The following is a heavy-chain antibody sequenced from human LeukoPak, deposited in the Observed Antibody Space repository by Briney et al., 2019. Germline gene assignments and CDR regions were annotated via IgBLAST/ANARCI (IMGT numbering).Heavy chain of an antibody. CDR1: GGSFSGYY. CDR2: INHSGST. CDR3: ARGRSNRIVVVPAATRYYFDY. V-gene: IGHV4-34*01. J-gene: IGHJ4*02. Sequence: PSETLSLTCAVYGGSFSGYYWSWIRQPPGKGLEWIGEINHSGSTNYNPSLKSRVTISVDTSKNQFSLKLSSVTAADTAVYYCARGRSNRIVVVPAATRYYFDYWGQGTLVTVSS. D-gene: IGHD2-2*01.